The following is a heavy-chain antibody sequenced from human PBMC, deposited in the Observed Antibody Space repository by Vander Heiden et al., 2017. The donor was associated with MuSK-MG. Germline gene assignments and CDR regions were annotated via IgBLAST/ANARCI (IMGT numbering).Heavy chain of an antibody. CDR2: ISVSGGST. V-gene: IGHV3-23*01. CDR3: ARGEWLRSPPDF. CDR1: GFTFTDYA. Sequence: EVQMLESGGDLVQPGGSLRLACEVSGFTFTDYAMSWVRQAPGKGLEWVSAISVSGGSTYYPESVLGRFTISRDISKNTLYLHMNSLTVDDTAVYFCARGEWLRSPPDFWGQGTLVTVSS. D-gene: IGHD5-12*01. J-gene: IGHJ4*01.